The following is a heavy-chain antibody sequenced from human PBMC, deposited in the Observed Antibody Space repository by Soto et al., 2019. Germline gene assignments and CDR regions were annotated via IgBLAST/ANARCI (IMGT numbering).Heavy chain of an antibody. CDR3: ASLYSSSSKWFDP. CDR1: GFTFSSYA. CDR2: ISYDGSNK. V-gene: IGHV3-30-3*01. Sequence: QVQLVESGGGVVQPGRSLRLSCAASGFTFSSYAMHWVRQAPGKGLEWGAVISYDGSNKYYADSVKGRFTISRDNSKNTLYLQMNSLRAEDTAVYYCASLYSSSSKWFDPWGQGTLVTVSS. D-gene: IGHD6-6*01. J-gene: IGHJ5*02.